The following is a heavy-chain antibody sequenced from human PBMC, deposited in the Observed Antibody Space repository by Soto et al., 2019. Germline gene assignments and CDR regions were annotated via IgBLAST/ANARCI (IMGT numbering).Heavy chain of an antibody. CDR2: IYYSGST. CDR1: GGSISSYY. D-gene: IGHD3-22*01. J-gene: IGHJ3*02. CDR3: ARDRFWGTYYYDSSGYSHTSAFDI. Sequence: LSLTCTVSGGSISSYYWSWIRQPPGKGLEWIGYIYYSGSTNYNPSLESRVTISVDTSKNQFSLKLSSVTAADTAVYYCARDRFWGTYYYDSSGYSHTSAFDIWGQGTMVTVSS. V-gene: IGHV4-59*01.